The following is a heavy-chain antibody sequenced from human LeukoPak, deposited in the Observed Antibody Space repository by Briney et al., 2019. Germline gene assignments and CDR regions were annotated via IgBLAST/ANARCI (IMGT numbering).Heavy chain of an antibody. D-gene: IGHD2-2*01. J-gene: IGHJ4*02. Sequence: ASVKVSCKASGYTFSDFYVHWVRQAPGQGLEWIGIIKVSSGRTDYAQKFQGRVTVTRDMSTSTVYMELTNLRSEDTAMYYCAREPPESYHFDYWGQGTLVTVSS. CDR2: IKVSSGRT. CDR3: AREPPESYHFDY. V-gene: IGHV1-46*01. CDR1: GYTFSDFY.